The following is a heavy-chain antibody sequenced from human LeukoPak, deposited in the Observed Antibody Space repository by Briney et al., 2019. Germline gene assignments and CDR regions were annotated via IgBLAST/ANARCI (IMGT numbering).Heavy chain of an antibody. CDR1: GYTFTSYG. Sequence: GASVKVSCRASGYTFTSYGISWVRQAPGQGLEWMGWISAYNGNTNYAQKLQGRVTMTTDTSTSTAYMELRSLRSDDTAVYYCARDPGIVGATNRIDYWGQGTLVTVSS. CDR3: ARDPGIVGATNRIDY. J-gene: IGHJ4*02. V-gene: IGHV1-18*01. CDR2: ISAYNGNT. D-gene: IGHD1-26*01.